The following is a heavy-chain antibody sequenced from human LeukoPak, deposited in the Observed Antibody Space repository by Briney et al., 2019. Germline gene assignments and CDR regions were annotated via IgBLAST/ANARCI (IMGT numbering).Heavy chain of an antibody. CDR3: ARDQEAFDY. J-gene: IGHJ4*02. CDR2: IIPIFGTA. V-gene: IGHV1-69*05. Sequence: EASVKVSCTASGGTFSSYAISWVRQAPGQGLEWMGGIIPIFGTANYAQKFQGRVTVTRDTSTSTVHMELSGLRSEDTAVYYCARDQEAFDYWGQGTLVTVSS. CDR1: GGTFSSYA.